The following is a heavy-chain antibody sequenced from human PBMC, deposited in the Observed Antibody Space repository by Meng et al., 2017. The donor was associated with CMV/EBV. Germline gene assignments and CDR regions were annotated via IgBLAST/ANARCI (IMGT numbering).Heavy chain of an antibody. D-gene: IGHD2-21*02. CDR1: AGHFSSLA. CDR2: IIPIFGTA. V-gene: IGHV1-69*01. CDR3: AREGYCGGDCFYDY. Sequence: GAMGHVPGSRRKVPVRVLAGHFSSLAISWVRQASGQGLEWMGGIIPIFGTANYAQKFQGRVTITADESTSTAYMELSSLRSEDTAVYYCAREGYCGGDCFYDYWGQGTLVTVSS. J-gene: IGHJ4*02.